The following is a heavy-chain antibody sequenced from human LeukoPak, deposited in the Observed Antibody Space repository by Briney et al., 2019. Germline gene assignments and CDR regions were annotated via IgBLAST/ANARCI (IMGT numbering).Heavy chain of an antibody. Sequence: AGGSLRLSCAASGFTFSSYAMSWVRQAPGKGLEWVSAISGSGGSTYYADSVKGRFTISRDNSKNTLYLQMNSLRAEDTAVYYCAKAAVVEGGGYPAYWGQGTLVTVSS. D-gene: IGHD6-19*01. CDR2: ISGSGGST. CDR3: AKAAVVEGGGYPAY. V-gene: IGHV3-23*01. J-gene: IGHJ4*02. CDR1: GFTFSSYA.